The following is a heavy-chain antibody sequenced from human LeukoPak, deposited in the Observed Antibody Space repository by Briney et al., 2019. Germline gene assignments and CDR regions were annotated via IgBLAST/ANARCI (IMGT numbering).Heavy chain of an antibody. CDR2: INHSGST. D-gene: IGHD1-26*01. CDR3: ARVSPPLSGSYADY. Sequence: SETLSLTCTVSGGSVSSGSYYWSWIRQPPGKGLEWIGEINHSGSTNYNPSLKSRVTISVDTSKNQFSLKLSSVTAADTAVYYCARVSPPLSGSYADYWGQGTLVTVSS. V-gene: IGHV4-61*01. J-gene: IGHJ4*02. CDR1: GGSVSSGSYY.